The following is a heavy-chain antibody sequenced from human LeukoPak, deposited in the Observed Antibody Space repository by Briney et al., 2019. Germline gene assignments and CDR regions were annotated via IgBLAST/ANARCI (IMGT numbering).Heavy chain of an antibody. Sequence: SVKVSCKASGDTLDSVALSWVRLAPGQGLEWMGGIIPIFGTANYAQRFRGRVTITSDESTSTAYMEINSLTSDDTAVYYCARLSDPSKSPGPLDVWGKGTTVTVSS. J-gene: IGHJ6*04. V-gene: IGHV1-69*01. CDR1: GDTLDSVA. CDR3: ARLSDPSKSPGPLDV. D-gene: IGHD4-11*01. CDR2: IIPIFGTA.